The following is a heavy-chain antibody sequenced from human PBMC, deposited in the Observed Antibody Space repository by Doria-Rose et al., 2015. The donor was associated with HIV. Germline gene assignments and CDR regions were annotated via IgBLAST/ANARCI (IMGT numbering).Heavy chain of an antibody. CDR2: IFSDDER. CDR1: GVSLSSPGMG. CDR3: TRIKSSRWYHKYYFDF. D-gene: IGHD6-13*01. V-gene: IGHV2-26*01. J-gene: IGHJ4*02. Sequence: QITLKESGPVLVKPTETLTLTCTVSGVSLSSPGMGVSWIRQPPGKALEWLANIFSDDERSYKTSLKSRLTISRGPSKSQVVLIMTDMDPVDTATYYCTRIKSSRWYHKYYFDFWGQGTLVIVSA.